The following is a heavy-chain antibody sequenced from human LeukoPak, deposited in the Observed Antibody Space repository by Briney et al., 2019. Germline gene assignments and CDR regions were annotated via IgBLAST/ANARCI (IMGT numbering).Heavy chain of an antibody. D-gene: IGHD1-26*01. Sequence: SETLSLTCTVSGGSISSFHWSWIRQPPGKGLEHIGNIYDSGSTYYNPSLKSRVTISVDTSKNQFSLKLSSVPAAYTAVYYCARTYSGRSYYFDCWGQGTLVTVSS. CDR1: GGSISSFH. J-gene: IGHJ4*02. CDR3: ARTYSGRSYYFDC. CDR2: IYDSGST. V-gene: IGHV4-59*01.